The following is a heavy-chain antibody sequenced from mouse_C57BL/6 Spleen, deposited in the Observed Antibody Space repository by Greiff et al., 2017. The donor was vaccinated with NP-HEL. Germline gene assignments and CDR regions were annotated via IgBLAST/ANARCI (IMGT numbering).Heavy chain of an antibody. CDR3: AKGELREDSYAMDY. J-gene: IGHJ4*01. V-gene: IGHV2-3*01. Sequence: VQLQQSGPGLVAPSQSLSITCTVSGFSFASYGVSWVRQPPGKGLEWLGVIWGDGSTNYHSALISRLSISTDNSTSQVFLILNSLQTDDTATYYCAKGELREDSYAMDYWGQGTSVTVSS. D-gene: IGHD1-1*01. CDR1: GFSFASYG. CDR2: IWGDGST.